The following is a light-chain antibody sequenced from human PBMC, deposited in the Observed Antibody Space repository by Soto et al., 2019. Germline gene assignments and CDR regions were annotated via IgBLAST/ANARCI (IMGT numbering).Light chain of an antibody. CDR2: DVS. J-gene: IGLJ1*01. CDR3: SSYTSSSTRL. CDR1: SSDVGSYNY. Sequence: QSVLTQPASVSGSPGQSITISCTGTSSDVGSYNYVSWYQQHPGKAPKLMIYDVSNRPSGVSNRFSGSKSGNTASLTISGLQAEDEADYYCSSYTSSSTRLFGTGTKVTVL. V-gene: IGLV2-14*01.